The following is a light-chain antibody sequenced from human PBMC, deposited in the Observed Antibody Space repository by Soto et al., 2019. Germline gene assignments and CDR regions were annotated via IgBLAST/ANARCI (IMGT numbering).Light chain of an antibody. CDR2: EVS. V-gene: IGLV2-14*01. J-gene: IGLJ2*01. CDR3: SSYTTSSTVV. Sequence: QSALTQPASVSGSPGQSITISCTGTSSDVGAYGYVSWYQQHPGKAPKLMIYEVSYRPSGVSNRFSGSKSGNAASLTISGLQAEDEADYYCSSYTTSSTVVFGGGIKLTVL. CDR1: SSDVGAYGY.